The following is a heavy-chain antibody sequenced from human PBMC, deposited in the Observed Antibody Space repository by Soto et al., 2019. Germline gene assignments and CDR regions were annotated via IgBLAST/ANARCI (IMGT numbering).Heavy chain of an antibody. CDR2: TYYRGST. V-gene: IGHV4-59*08. Sequence: SETLSLTCTVSGGSISNVYWNWIRQPPGRGLEWIGYTYYRGSTNYNPSLNSRVTISVDTSKSQFSLELSSVTAADTAVYYCARHPQRITIAANWGQGTLVTVSS. J-gene: IGHJ4*02. D-gene: IGHD3-3*01. CDR3: ARHPQRITIAAN. CDR1: GGSISNVY.